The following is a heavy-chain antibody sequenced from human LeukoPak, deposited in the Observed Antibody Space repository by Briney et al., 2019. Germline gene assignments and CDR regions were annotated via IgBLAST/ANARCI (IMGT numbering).Heavy chain of an antibody. CDR3: ALFSQPFA. J-gene: IGHJ5*02. D-gene: IGHD5-18*01. CDR2: INTDGTSR. Sequence: GGSLRLSCAASGFMFSNYWMHWVRQVPGKGLVWVSNINTDGTSRNYADSVKGRFSISRDNAKNTLYLQMNGLRAEDTAVYYCALFSQPFAWGQGSLVTVSS. V-gene: IGHV3-74*01. CDR1: GFMFSNYW.